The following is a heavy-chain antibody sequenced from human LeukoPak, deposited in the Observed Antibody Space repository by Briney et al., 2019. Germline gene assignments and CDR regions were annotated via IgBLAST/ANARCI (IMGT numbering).Heavy chain of an antibody. Sequence: SETLSLTCTVSGGSISSYYWSWIRQPPGKGLEWIGYIYYSGSTNYNPSLKSRVTISVDTSKNQFSLKLSSVTAADTAVYYCARGRGSSSWYYFDYWGQGTLVTVSS. J-gene: IGHJ4*02. CDR1: GGSISSYY. CDR3: ARGRGSSSWYYFDY. CDR2: IYYSGST. D-gene: IGHD6-13*01. V-gene: IGHV4-59*12.